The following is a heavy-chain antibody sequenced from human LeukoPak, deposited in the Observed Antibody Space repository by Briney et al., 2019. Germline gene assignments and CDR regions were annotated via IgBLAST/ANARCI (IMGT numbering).Heavy chain of an antibody. CDR2: INPNSGGT. V-gene: IGHV1-2*02. Sequence: ASVKVSCKASGYTFTDYYMHWVRQAPGQGLEWMGWINPNSGGTNYAQNFQGRVTVTRDTSIGTAYMELSRLRSDDTAVYYCSVSAEAAGRFVYWGQGTLVTVSS. D-gene: IGHD6-13*01. J-gene: IGHJ4*02. CDR1: GYTFTDYY. CDR3: SVSAEAAGRFVY.